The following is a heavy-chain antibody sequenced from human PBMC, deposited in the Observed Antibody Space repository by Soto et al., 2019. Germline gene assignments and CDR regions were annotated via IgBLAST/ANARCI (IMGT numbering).Heavy chain of an antibody. D-gene: IGHD3-3*01. Sequence: SVKVSCKASGGTFSSYAISWVRQAPGQGLEWMGGIIPIFGTANYAQKFQGRVTITADKSTSTAYMELSSLRSEDTAVYYCASSLRFLEWVHYGMDVWGQGTTVTV. V-gene: IGHV1-69*06. CDR1: GGTFSSYA. CDR2: IIPIFGTA. J-gene: IGHJ6*02. CDR3: ASSLRFLEWVHYGMDV.